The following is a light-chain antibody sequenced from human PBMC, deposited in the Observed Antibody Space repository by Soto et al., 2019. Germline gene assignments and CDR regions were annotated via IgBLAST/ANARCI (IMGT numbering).Light chain of an antibody. J-gene: IGLJ2*01. CDR1: SSDVGGYNS. V-gene: IGLV2-8*01. CDR2: EVS. CDR3: SSYAGSNNLV. Sequence: QSALTQPPSASESPGQSVTISCTGTSSDVGGYNSVSWYQQHPGKVPRLMIYEVSKRPSGVPDRFSGSKSVNTASLTVSGLQAEDEADYYCSSYAGSNNLVYGGGTKLTVL.